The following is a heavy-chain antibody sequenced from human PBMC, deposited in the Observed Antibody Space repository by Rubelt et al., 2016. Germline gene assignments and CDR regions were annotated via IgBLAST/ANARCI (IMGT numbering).Heavy chain of an antibody. CDR2: LPFSGSS. V-gene: IGHV4-39*01. D-gene: IGHD6-13*01. Sequence: QLQLQESGPGLVKPSETLSLTCTVSGGAISSGFYYWAWIRQPPGKGLEWIGSLPFSGSSHHDPALKSRVSISVETSKNQVSLKLTSVTAADTAVYYCARRIAVAGGWFDPWGQGTLVTVSS. CDR1: GGAISSGFYY. CDR3: ARRIAVAGGWFDP. J-gene: IGHJ5*02.